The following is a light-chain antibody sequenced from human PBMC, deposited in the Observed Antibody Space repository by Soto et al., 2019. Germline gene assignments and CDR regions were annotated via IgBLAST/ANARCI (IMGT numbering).Light chain of an antibody. CDR2: DAS. CDR1: QSVSSY. CDR3: QQRSNWPPSLT. Sequence: EIVLTQSPATLSLSPGERATLSCRASQSVSSYLAWYQQKPGQAPRLLIYDASNRATGIPPRFSGSGSGTDFTLTISSLEPEDCAVYYCQQRSNWPPSLTFGGGTKVEIK. V-gene: IGKV3-11*01. J-gene: IGKJ4*01.